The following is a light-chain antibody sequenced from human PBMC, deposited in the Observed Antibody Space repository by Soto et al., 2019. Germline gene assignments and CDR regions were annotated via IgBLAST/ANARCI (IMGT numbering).Light chain of an antibody. CDR2: SAS. J-gene: IGKJ4*01. CDR3: QQSYSTPLT. CDR1: QSISRY. Sequence: DLQMTQSPSSLSASLGDRGTSXXRASQSISRYLNGDQQKPGKAPKPXRDSASSLQRGGPSRFSGSGAGTDFTLTISSLQPEDFATYYCQQSYSTPLTFGGGTKVDIK. V-gene: IGKV1-39*01.